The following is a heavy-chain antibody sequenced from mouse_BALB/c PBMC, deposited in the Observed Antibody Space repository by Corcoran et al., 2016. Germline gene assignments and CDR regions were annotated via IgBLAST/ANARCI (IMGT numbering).Heavy chain of an antibody. CDR3: ARSYAMDY. CDR2: IYWDDDK. V-gene: IGHV8-12*01. CDR1: GFSLSTSGMG. Sequence: QVTLKESGPGILQPSQTLSLTCSFSGFSLSTSGMGVSWIRQPSGKGLEWLANIYWDDDKRYNPSLKSRLTISKDTSRNQVFLKITSVDTADTATYYCARSYAMDYWGQGTAVTVSS. J-gene: IGHJ4*01.